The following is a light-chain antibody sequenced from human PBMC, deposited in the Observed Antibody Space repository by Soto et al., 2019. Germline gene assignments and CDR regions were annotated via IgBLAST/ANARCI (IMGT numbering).Light chain of an antibody. CDR1: NSDVLSYDA. V-gene: IGLV2-23*01. J-gene: IGLJ3*02. CDR3: CSYAYSNGGV. Sequence: QSALTQPASVSGSPGQSVTISCTGTNSDVLSYDAVSWYQHHPGKSPKLIIYEGTKRPSGISNRFSGPKSGNMASLTISGLHAEDEADYYCCSYAYSNGGVFGGGTKLTVL. CDR2: EGT.